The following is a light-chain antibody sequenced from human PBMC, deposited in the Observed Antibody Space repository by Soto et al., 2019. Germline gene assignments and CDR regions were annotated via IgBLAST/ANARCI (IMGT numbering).Light chain of an antibody. CDR2: GNS. J-gene: IGLJ2*01. CDR1: SSNIGAGYD. Sequence: QSVLTQPPSVSGAPGQRVTISCTGSSSNIGAGYDVHWYQQLPGTAPKLLIYGNSNRPSGVPDRFSGSKSGTSASLAITGLQAEDEADYYCQSYDSSRVVFGGGTKVT. CDR3: QSYDSSRVV. V-gene: IGLV1-40*01.